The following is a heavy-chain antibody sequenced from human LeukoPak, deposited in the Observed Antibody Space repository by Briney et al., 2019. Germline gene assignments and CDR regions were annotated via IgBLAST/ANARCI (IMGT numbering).Heavy chain of an antibody. J-gene: IGHJ4*02. CDR3: ARLIPQVVVPGAVDY. D-gene: IGHD2-2*01. CDR1: GYTFRSYA. Sequence: ASVKVSCKASGYTFRSYAISWVRQAPGQGLEWMGWNSAYNGNRNYAQKLQGRVTMTTDTSTSTAYMELRSLRSDDTAVYYCARLIPQVVVPGAVDYWGQGTLVTVSS. V-gene: IGHV1-18*01. CDR2: NSAYNGNR.